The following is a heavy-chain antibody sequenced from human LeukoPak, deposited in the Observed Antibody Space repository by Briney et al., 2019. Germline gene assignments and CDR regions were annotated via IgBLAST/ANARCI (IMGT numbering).Heavy chain of an antibody. CDR2: INHSGST. D-gene: IGHD2-2*01. V-gene: IGHV4-34*01. J-gene: IGHJ6*03. CDR3: ARYVVVPARGYYYYYMDV. CDR1: GGSFSGYY. Sequence: SETLSLTCAVSGGSFSGYYWSWIRQPPGKGLEWIGEINHSGSTNYNPSLKSRVTISVDTSKNQFSLKLSSVTAADTAVYYCARYVVVPARGYYYYYMDVWGKGTTVTVSS.